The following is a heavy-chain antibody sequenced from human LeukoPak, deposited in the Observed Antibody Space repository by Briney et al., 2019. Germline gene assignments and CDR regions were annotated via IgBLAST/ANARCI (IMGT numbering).Heavy chain of an antibody. CDR3: ARDLSSSWYSLGY. Sequence: GGSLRLSCTDSGNSFDDYGMSWVRQVSRKGLEWVTGINWDGGATAYADSVKGRFTISRDHAKNSVFLQMNSLRAEDTALYFCARDLSSSWYSLGYWGQGILVTVSS. CDR1: GNSFDDYG. V-gene: IGHV3-20*04. CDR2: INWDGGAT. J-gene: IGHJ4*02. D-gene: IGHD6-13*01.